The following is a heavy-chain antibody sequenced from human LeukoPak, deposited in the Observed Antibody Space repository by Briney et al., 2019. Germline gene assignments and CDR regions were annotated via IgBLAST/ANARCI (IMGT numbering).Heavy chain of an antibody. V-gene: IGHV3-48*03. J-gene: IGHJ4*02. Sequence: GGSLRLSCAASGFTFSSYEMNWVRQAPGKGREWVSYISSSGSTIYYADSVKGRFTISRDNAKNSLYLQMNSLRAEDTAVYYCAREGGGYYDSSGYYSLDYWGQGTLVTVSS. CDR2: ISSSGSTI. CDR1: GFTFSSYE. D-gene: IGHD3-22*01. CDR3: AREGGGYYDSSGYYSLDY.